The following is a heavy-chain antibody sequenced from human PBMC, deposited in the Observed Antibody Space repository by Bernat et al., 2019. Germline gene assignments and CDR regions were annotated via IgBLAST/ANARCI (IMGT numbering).Heavy chain of an antibody. J-gene: IGHJ4*02. Sequence: QVQLVESGGGVVQPGRSLRLSCAASGFTFSSYGMHWVRQAPGKGLEWVAVISYDGSNKYYADSVKGRFTISRDNSKNTLYLQMNSLRAEDTAVYYCAKAEGYSGYDPPADYWGQGTLVTVSS. CDR3: AKAEGYSGYDPPADY. D-gene: IGHD5-12*01. CDR1: GFTFSSYG. CDR2: ISYDGSNK. V-gene: IGHV3-30*18.